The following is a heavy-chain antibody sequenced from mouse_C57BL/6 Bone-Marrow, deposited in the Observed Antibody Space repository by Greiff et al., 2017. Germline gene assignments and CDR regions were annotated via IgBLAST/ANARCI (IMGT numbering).Heavy chain of an antibody. CDR3: ARDLSVGVWYFDV. J-gene: IGHJ1*03. V-gene: IGHV5-4*01. CDR2: ISDGGSYT. D-gene: IGHD6-2*01. Sequence: EVQLVESGGGLVTPGGSLSLSCAASGFTFSSYAMSWVRQTPEKRLEWVATISDGGSYTYYPDNVNGRFTICSDNAKNNLYLQMSHLKSEDTAMDYCARDLSVGVWYFDVWGTGTTVTVSA. CDR1: GFTFSSYA.